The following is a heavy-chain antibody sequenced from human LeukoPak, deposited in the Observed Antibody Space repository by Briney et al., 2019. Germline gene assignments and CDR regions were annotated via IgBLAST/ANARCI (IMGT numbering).Heavy chain of an antibody. CDR1: GFTFSSYE. D-gene: IGHD2-21*02. CDR3: ARERTACGGDCLDY. Sequence: PGGSLRLSCAASGFTFSSYELNWVRQAPGKWLEWVSYITDSGSTIRYADSVKGRFTVSRDNAKNSLYLQMNSLRAEDTALYYCARERTACGGDCLDYWGQGTLVTVSS. V-gene: IGHV3-48*03. J-gene: IGHJ4*02. CDR2: ITDSGSTI.